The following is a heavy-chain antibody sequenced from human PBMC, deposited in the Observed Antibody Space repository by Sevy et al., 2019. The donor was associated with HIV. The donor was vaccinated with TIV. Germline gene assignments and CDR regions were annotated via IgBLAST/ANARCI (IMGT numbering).Heavy chain of an antibody. CDR1: GYTFTRYS. CDR2: INTNTGNP. D-gene: IGHD5-18*01. Sequence: ASVKVSCKASGYTFTRYSMNWVRQAPGQGLEWIGWINTNTGNPTYAQAFTGRFVFSLDTPVSTAYLKISSLKAEDTAVYYCARAEVDTAIEGFDYWGQGSLVTVSS. V-gene: IGHV7-4-1*02. CDR3: ARAEVDTAIEGFDY. J-gene: IGHJ4*02.